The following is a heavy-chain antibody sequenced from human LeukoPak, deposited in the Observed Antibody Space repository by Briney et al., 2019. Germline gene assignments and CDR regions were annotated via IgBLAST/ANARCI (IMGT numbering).Heavy chain of an antibody. CDR1: GGSISSFY. J-gene: IGHJ5*02. Sequence: SETLSLTCTVSGGSISSFYWSWIRQPAGKGLEWIGRIYSSGTITYNPSLQSRVTMSVDTSKNQFSLKMSSVTAADTAVYYCKRDSGTTGEVKFDPWGQGTLVAVSS. CDR2: IYSSGTI. D-gene: IGHD3-10*01. V-gene: IGHV4-4*07. CDR3: KRDSGTTGEVKFDP.